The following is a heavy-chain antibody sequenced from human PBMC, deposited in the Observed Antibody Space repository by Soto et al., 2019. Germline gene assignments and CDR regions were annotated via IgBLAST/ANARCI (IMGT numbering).Heavy chain of an antibody. CDR3: ARWYSSGWSYYYGMDV. Sequence: NPSETLSLTCTVSGGSISSYYWSWIRQPPGKGLEWIGYIYYSGGTNYNPSLKSRVTISVDTSKNQFSLKLSSVTAADTAVYYCARWYSSGWSYYYGMDVWGQGTTVTVSS. D-gene: IGHD6-19*01. CDR2: IYYSGGT. V-gene: IGHV4-59*01. CDR1: GGSISSYY. J-gene: IGHJ6*02.